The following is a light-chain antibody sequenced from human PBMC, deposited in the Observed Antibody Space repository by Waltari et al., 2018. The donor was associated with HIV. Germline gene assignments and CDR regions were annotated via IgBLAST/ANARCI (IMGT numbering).Light chain of an antibody. CDR2: ANT. Sequence: GCSSNIGSGYDVHWYQQFPGRAPKVLIYANTNRPSGVPDRFSGSKSGYSASLVITGLQAEDDADYFCQSYDSSLSGWVFGGGTKLTVL. V-gene: IGLV1-40*01. CDR3: QSYDSSLSGWV. J-gene: IGLJ3*02. CDR1: SSNIGSGYD.